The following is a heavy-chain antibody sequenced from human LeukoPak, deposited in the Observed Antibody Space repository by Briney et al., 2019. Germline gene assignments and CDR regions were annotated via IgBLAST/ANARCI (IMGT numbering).Heavy chain of an antibody. D-gene: IGHD2-15*01. CDR1: GYTFTGYY. CDR3: ARRVVVVAATPGAGNWFDP. J-gene: IGHJ5*02. V-gene: IGHV1-2*02. Sequence: ASVKVSCKASGYTFTGYYMHWVRRAPGQGLEWMGWINPNSGGTNYAQKFQGRVTMTRDTSISTAYMELSRLRSDDTAVYYCARRVVVVAATPGAGNWFDPWGQGTLVTVSS. CDR2: INPNSGGT.